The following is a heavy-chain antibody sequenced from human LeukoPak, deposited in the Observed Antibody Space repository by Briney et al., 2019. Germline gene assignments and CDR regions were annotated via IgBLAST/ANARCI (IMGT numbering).Heavy chain of an antibody. CDR1: GGSFSDYY. V-gene: IGHV4-59*13. CDR2: IDYSGYT. J-gene: IGHJ5*02. D-gene: IGHD3-10*01. CDR3: ARGGYYGSGNDFRFDP. Sequence: PSETLSLTSAVYGGSFSDYYWSWIRQPPGKGLQWIGYIDYSGYTNYNPSLKSRVTISVDTSKNQFSLKLTSVTAADTAVYFCARGGYYGSGNDFRFDPWGQGTLVTVSS.